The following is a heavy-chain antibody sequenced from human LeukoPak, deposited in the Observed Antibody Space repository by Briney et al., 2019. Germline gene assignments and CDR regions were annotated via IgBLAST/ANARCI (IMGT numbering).Heavy chain of an antibody. V-gene: IGHV3-74*01. J-gene: IGHJ4*02. D-gene: IGHD6-6*01. CDR2: ISPTGSTT. CDR1: GFSFSGHW. Sequence: GGSLRLSCTASGFSFSGHWMHWARQLPGKGLVWFSRISPTGSTTSYADSVKGRFTVSRDNAKNTLYLQVNNLRAEDTAVYYCARGPNSNWSGLDFWGQGTLLTVSS. CDR3: ARGPNSNWSGLDF.